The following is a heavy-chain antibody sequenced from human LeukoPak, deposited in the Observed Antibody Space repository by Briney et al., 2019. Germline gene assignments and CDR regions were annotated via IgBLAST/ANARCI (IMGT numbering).Heavy chain of an antibody. D-gene: IGHD3-22*01. V-gene: IGHV1-3*01. Sequence: ASVKVSCKASGYTFTSYAMHWVRQAPGQRPEWMGWINAGNGNTKYSQKFQGRVTITRDTSASTAYMELSSLRSEDTAVYYCAREYDSSGYYRRYFDYWGQGTLVTVSS. CDR2: INAGNGNT. CDR1: GYTFTSYA. CDR3: AREYDSSGYYRRYFDY. J-gene: IGHJ4*02.